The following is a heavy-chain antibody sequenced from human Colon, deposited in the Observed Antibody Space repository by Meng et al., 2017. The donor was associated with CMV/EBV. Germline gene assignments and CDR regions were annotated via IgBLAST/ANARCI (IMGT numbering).Heavy chain of an antibody. V-gene: IGHV3-15*01. J-gene: IGHJ6*02. CDR2: IKSKIDGGTT. D-gene: IGHD6-13*01. CDR3: AAITAATVTLYGMDV. Sequence: GGSLRLSCTASGMTFSNAWMSWVRQAPGKGLEWIGRIKSKIDGGTTDYAAPVKGRFSLSRDDSKNTLYLQMNSLKTEDTAVYYCAAITAATVTLYGMDVWSLGTTVTVSS. CDR1: GMTFSNAW.